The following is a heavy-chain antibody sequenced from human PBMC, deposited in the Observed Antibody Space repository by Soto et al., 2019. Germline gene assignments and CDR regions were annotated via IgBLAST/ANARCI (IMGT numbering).Heavy chain of an antibody. Sequence: PSETLSLTCDVSGASITTYYWSWIRQAPGKGLEWIGNVYHTGSTDYSSSLRSRVTISVDTSKNQFSLSMNSVAAAGTAVYYCARRLFGSGWTLDSWGQGALVTVSS. CDR3: ARRLFGSGWTLDS. CDR1: GASITTYY. D-gene: IGHD6-19*01. CDR2: VYHTGST. V-gene: IGHV4-59*13. J-gene: IGHJ4*02.